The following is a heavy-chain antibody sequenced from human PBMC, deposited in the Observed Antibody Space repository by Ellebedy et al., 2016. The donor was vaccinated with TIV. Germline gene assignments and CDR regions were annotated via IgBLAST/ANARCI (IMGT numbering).Heavy chain of an antibody. CDR2: INHSGST. J-gene: IGHJ4*02. D-gene: IGHD3-22*01. V-gene: IGHV4-34*01. CDR1: GGSFSGYY. Sequence: MPSEILSLTCAVYGGSFSGYYWSWIRQPPGKGLEWIGEINHSGSTNYNPSLKSRVTISVDTSKNQFSLKLSSVTAADTAVYYCASSSLDSSGYYYDYWGQGTLVTVSS. CDR3: ASSSLDSSGYYYDY.